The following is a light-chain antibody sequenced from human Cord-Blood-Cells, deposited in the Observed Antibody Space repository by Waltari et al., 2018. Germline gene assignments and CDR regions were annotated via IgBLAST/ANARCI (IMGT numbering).Light chain of an antibody. CDR3: CSYAGSSSNWV. Sequence: QSALTQPASVSGSPGQSITISCTGTSSDVGSYHLVPWYQQHPGKAPKLMIYEGSKRPSGVSNRFSGSKSGNTASLTISGLQVEDEADYYCCSYAGSSSNWVFGGGTKLTVL. V-gene: IGLV2-23*01. J-gene: IGLJ3*02. CDR2: EGS. CDR1: SSDVGSYHL.